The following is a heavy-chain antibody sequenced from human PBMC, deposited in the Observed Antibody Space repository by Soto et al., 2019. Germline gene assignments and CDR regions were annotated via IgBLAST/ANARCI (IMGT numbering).Heavy chain of an antibody. V-gene: IGHV4-34*01. J-gene: IGHJ6*02. CDR2: INHSGST. CDR1: GGSFSGYY. D-gene: IGHD3-10*01. CDR3: ARRRSPYYRHYYGMDF. Sequence: PSETLSLTCAVYGGSFSGYYWSWIRQPPGKGLEWIGEINHSGSTNYNPSLKSRVTISVDTSKNQFSLKLSSVTAADTAVYYCARRRSPYYRHYYGMDFWGQGLTVTVSS.